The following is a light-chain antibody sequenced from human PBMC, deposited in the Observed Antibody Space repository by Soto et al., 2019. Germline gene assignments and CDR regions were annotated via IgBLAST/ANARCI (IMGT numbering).Light chain of an antibody. V-gene: IGKV3-20*01. CDR3: QQYGSSPRT. CDR1: QSVTSSY. CDR2: DTS. Sequence: EIVVTQSPGTLSLSPGERATLSCRASQSVTSSYLAWYQQKPGQAPRLLIYDTSSRATGIPDRFSGSGSGTDFTLIINRLEPEDFAVYYCQQYGSSPRTFGQGTKVEI. J-gene: IGKJ1*01.